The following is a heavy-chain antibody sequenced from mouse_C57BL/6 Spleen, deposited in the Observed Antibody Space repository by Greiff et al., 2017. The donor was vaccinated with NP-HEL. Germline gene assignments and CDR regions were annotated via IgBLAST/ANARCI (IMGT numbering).Heavy chain of an antibody. V-gene: IGHV2-2*01. CDR1: GFSLTSYG. D-gene: IGHD2-1*01. CDR2: IWSGGST. Sequence: QVQLKESGPGLVQPSQCLSITCTVSGFSLTSYGVHWVRQSPGKGLEWLGVIWSGGSTDYNAAFISRLSISKDNSKSQVFFKMNSLQADDTAIYYCARLPYYGNYDYAMDYWGQGTSVTVSS. CDR3: ARLPYYGNYDYAMDY. J-gene: IGHJ4*01.